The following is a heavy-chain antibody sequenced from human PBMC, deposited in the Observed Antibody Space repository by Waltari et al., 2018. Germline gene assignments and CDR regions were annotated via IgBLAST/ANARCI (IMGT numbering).Heavy chain of an antibody. CDR1: GGSFSGYY. Sequence: QVQLQQWGAGLLKPSETLSLTCAVYGGSFSGYYWSWIRQPPGKGLEWIGEINHSGSTNYNPSLKSRVTISVDTSKNQFSLKLSSVTAADTAVYYCARDPRKWELGWFDPWGQGTLVTVSS. CDR3: ARDPRKWELGWFDP. V-gene: IGHV4-34*01. J-gene: IGHJ5*02. CDR2: INHSGST. D-gene: IGHD1-26*01.